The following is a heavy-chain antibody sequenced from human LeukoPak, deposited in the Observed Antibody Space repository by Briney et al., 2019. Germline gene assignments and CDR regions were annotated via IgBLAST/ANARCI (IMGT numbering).Heavy chain of an antibody. D-gene: IGHD3-10*01. CDR2: ISGSGGST. Sequence: PGGSLRLSCAASGFAFSNYAMSWVRQAPGKGLEWVSAISGSGGSTYYADSAKGRFTVSRDNSKNTFYLQMNSLRAEDTAIYYCAKVQYVYFGSGSYDMDVWGQGTTVTVSS. CDR3: AKVQYVYFGSGSYDMDV. V-gene: IGHV3-23*01. CDR1: GFAFSNYA. J-gene: IGHJ6*02.